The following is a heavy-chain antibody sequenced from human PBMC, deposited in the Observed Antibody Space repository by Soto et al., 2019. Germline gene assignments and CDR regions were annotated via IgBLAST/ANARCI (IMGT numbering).Heavy chain of an antibody. J-gene: IGHJ6*03. CDR3: AKGYCSSTSCYAYYYYYYMDV. V-gene: IGHV1-18*01. CDR2: ISGYNGDT. CDR1: GYSFTTYG. Sequence: ASVKVSCKASGYSFTTYGITWVRQAPGQGLEWMGWISGYNGDTNYAQKFQGRLTITTDTTTSTAYMELRSLRSDDTAVFYCAKGYCSSTSCYAYYYYYYMDVWGKGTTVTVSS. D-gene: IGHD2-2*01.